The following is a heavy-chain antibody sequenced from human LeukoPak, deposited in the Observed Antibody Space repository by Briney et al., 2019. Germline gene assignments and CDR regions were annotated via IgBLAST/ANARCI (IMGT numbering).Heavy chain of an antibody. Sequence: SETLSLTCTVSGGFISSYYWSWIRQPPGKGLEWIGYIYYSGSTNYNPSLKSRVTISVDTSKNQFSLKLSSLTAADTPVYYCARHARDVDIVATIVIDYWGQGTLVTVSS. CDR1: GGFISSYY. D-gene: IGHD5-12*01. CDR3: ARHARDVDIVATIVIDY. J-gene: IGHJ4*02. CDR2: IYYSGST. V-gene: IGHV4-59*01.